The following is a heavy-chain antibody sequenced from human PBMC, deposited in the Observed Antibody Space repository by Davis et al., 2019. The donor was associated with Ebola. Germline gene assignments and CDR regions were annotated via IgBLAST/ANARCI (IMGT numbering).Heavy chain of an antibody. J-gene: IGHJ4*02. D-gene: IGHD6-13*01. Sequence: PGGSLRLSCAASGFTFSGSAMHWVRQASGKGLEWVGRIRSKANSYATAYAASVKGRFTISRDDSKNTAYLQMNSLKTEDTAVYYCTSDDTSIAAAGADYWGQGTQVTVSS. CDR1: GFTFSGSA. CDR2: IRSKANSYAT. V-gene: IGHV3-73*01. CDR3: TSDDTSIAAAGADY.